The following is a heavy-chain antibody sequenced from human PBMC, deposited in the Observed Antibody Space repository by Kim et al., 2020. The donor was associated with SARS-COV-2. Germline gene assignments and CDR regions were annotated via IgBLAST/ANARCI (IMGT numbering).Heavy chain of an antibody. Sequence: SETLSLTCTVSGGSISSYYWSWIRQPPGKGLEWIGYIYYSGSTNYNPSLKSRVTISVDTSKNQFSLKLSSVTAADTAVYYCASGRLLWFGELYPELDYWGQGTLVTVSS. D-gene: IGHD3-10*01. J-gene: IGHJ4*02. CDR2: IYYSGST. V-gene: IGHV4-59*01. CDR3: ASGRLLWFGELYPELDY. CDR1: GGSISSYY.